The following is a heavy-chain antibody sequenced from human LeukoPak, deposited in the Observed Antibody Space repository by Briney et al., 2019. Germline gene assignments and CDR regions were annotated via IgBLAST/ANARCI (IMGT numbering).Heavy chain of an antibody. D-gene: IGHD3-10*01. CDR2: INPNSGGT. J-gene: IGHJ4*02. V-gene: IGHV1-2*02. CDR3: ARHYYGSGSLDY. Sequence: ASVKVSCKASGYTFTGYYMHWVRQAPGQGLEWMGWINPNSGGTNYAQKFRGRVTMTRDTSISTAYMELSRLRSDDTAVYYCARHYYGSGSLDYWGQGTLVTVSS. CDR1: GYTFTGYY.